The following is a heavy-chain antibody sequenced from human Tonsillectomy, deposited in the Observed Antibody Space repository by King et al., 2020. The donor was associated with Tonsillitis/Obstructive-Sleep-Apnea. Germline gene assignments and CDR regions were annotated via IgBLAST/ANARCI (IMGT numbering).Heavy chain of an antibody. D-gene: IGHD2-2*01. CDR1: GFTFSSYS. Sequence: VQLVESGGGLVKPGGSLRLSCAASGFTFSSYSMNWVRQAPGKGLEWVSSISSSSSYIYYADSVKGRFTISRDNAKNSLYLQMNSLRAEDTAVYYCARDRRGIVVVPATNYMDVWGKGTTVTVSS. CDR3: ARDRRGIVVVPATNYMDV. J-gene: IGHJ6*03. V-gene: IGHV3-21*01. CDR2: ISSSSSYI.